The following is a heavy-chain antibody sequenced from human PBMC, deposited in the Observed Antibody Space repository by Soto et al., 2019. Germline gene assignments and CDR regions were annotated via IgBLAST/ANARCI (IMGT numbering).Heavy chain of an antibody. D-gene: IGHD3-9*01. V-gene: IGHV4-30-4*01. CDR3: ARGGNGYHILAGFSSHY. J-gene: IGHJ4*02. Sequence: QVQLQESGPGLVKPSQTLSLTCTVSGGSISSGDYYWTWIRQPPGKGLEWIGYIYYSGYTYYNPSLKSRITITVATSKNQFSLKLTSVTAAETAVYFCARGGNGYHILAGFSSHYWGQGTLVTVSS. CDR2: IYYSGYT. CDR1: GGSISSGDYY.